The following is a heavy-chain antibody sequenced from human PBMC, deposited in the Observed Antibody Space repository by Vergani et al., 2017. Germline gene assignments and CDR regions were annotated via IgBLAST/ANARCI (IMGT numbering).Heavy chain of an antibody. J-gene: IGHJ1*01. CDR1: GFTFSSYA. Sequence: VQLVESGGGVVQPGGSLRLSCAASGFTFSSYAMSWVRQAPGKGLEWVSAISGSGGSTYYADSVKGRFTISRDNSKNTLYLQMNSLRAEDTAVYYCAKVKGYCSSTSCYIEYFQHWGQGTLVTVSS. D-gene: IGHD2-2*01. CDR2: ISGSGGST. CDR3: AKVKGYCSSTSCYIEYFQH. V-gene: IGHV3-23*04.